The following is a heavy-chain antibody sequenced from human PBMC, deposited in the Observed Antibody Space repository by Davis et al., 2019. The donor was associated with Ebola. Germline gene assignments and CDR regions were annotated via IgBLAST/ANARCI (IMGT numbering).Heavy chain of an antibody. Sequence: PGGSLRLSCATSGFTFSAYNMNWVRQAPGKGLEWVSTISKSGRDTNYADSVKGRLSVSRDNSKNTVYLQMHSLRVEDTAIYYCAKDTSNVWFDVWGQGTMVTVSS. CDR1: GFTFSAYN. D-gene: IGHD6-19*01. V-gene: IGHV3-23*01. CDR3: AKDTSNVWFDV. J-gene: IGHJ3*01. CDR2: ISKSGRDT.